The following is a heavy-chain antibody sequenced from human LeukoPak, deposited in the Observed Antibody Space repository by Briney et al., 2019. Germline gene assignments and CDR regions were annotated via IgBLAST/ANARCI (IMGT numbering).Heavy chain of an antibody. CDR3: ASRTLSGYGADY. CDR2: IYYSGST. CDR1: GGSISSYY. D-gene: IGHD3-22*01. V-gene: IGHV4-59*08. J-gene: IGHJ4*02. Sequence: SETLSLTCSVSGGSISSYYWSWIRQPPGKGLEWIGYIYYSGSTNYNPSLKSRVTISVDTSKNQFSLKLSSVTAADTAVYYCASRTLSGYGADYWGQGTLVTVSS.